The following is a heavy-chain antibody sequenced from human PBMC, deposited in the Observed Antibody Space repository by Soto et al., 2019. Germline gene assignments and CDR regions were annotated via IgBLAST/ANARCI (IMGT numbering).Heavy chain of an antibody. J-gene: IGHJ6*02. CDR2: IKSKTDGGTT. Sequence: LRLSCAASGFTFSNACMSGVRQAPGKGLEWVGRIKSKTDGGTTDYAAPVKGRFTISRDDSKNTLYLQMNSLKTEDTAVYYCTTGYYDILTGYSGPALYYYYAMDVWGQGTTGTVS. D-gene: IGHD3-9*01. CDR3: TTGYYDILTGYSGPALYYYYAMDV. CDR1: GFTFSNAC. V-gene: IGHV3-15*01.